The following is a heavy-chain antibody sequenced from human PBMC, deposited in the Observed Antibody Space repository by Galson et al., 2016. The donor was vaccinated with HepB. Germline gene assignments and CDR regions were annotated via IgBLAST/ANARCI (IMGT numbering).Heavy chain of an antibody. J-gene: IGHJ4*02. CDR1: GYDFPTFW. D-gene: IGHD5-24*01. CDR3: ARPKPGDGYNWAY. CDR2: IYPEDSDT. V-gene: IGHV5-51*01. Sequence: QSGAEVKKPGESLRISCKGSGYDFPTFWLGWVRQLPGQGLEWMGIIYPEDSDTRYSPSLQGQVTISADTSTNTAYLQWASLKASDSGIYYCARPKPGDGYNWAYWGQGTTVTVSS.